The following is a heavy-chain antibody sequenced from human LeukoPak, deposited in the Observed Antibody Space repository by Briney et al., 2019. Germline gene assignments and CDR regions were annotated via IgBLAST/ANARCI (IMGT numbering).Heavy chain of an antibody. CDR3: AREEDHTAFAY. CDR2: IIPILGIA. Sequence: GASVKVSCKASGGTFSSYAISWVRQAPGQGLEWMGRIIPILGIANYAQKFQGRVTITADKSTSTAYMELSSLRSEDTAVYYCAREEDHTAFAYWGQGTLVTVSS. V-gene: IGHV1-69*04. D-gene: IGHD5-18*01. J-gene: IGHJ4*02. CDR1: GGTFSSYA.